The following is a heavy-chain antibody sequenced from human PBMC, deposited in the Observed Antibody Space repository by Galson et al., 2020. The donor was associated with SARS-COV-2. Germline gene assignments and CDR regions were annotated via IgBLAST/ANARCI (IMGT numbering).Heavy chain of an antibody. CDR3: ARDGWAYYDFWSGYRGYYYYYMDV. D-gene: IGHD3-3*01. V-gene: IGHV3-13*01. CDR2: IGTAGDT. CDR1: GFTFSSYD. J-gene: IGHJ6*03. Sequence: GESLKISCAASGFTFSSYDMHWVRQATGKGLEWVSAIGTAGDTYYPGSVKGRFTISRENAKNSLYLQMNSLRAGDTAVYYCARDGWAYYDFWSGYRGYYYYYMDVWGKGTTVTVSS.